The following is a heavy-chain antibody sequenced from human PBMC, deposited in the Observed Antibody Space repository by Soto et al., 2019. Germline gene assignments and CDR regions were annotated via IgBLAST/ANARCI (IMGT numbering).Heavy chain of an antibody. CDR1: GGTFSSYA. Sequence: GASVKVSCKASGGTFSSYAISWVRQAPGQGLEWMGGIIPIFGTANYAQKFQGRVTITADESTSTAYMELSSLRSEDTAVYYCARGSAAAAVLYYFDYWGQGTLVTVSS. D-gene: IGHD6-13*01. CDR2: IIPIFGTA. J-gene: IGHJ4*02. V-gene: IGHV1-69*13. CDR3: ARGSAAAAVLYYFDY.